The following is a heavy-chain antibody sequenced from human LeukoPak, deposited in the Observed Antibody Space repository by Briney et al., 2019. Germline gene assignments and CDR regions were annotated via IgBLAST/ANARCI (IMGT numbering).Heavy chain of an antibody. V-gene: IGHV1-18*01. CDR1: GYTFTSYG. J-gene: IGHJ4*02. CDR2: ISAYNGNT. D-gene: IGHD5-18*01. CDR3: ARAGEGGYSYGPFDY. Sequence: GASVKVSCKASGYTFTSYGISWVRQAPGQGLEWMGWISAYNGNTNYAQKLQGRVTMTTDTSTSTAYMELRSLRSDDTAVYCCARAGEGGYSYGPFDYWGQGTLVTVSS.